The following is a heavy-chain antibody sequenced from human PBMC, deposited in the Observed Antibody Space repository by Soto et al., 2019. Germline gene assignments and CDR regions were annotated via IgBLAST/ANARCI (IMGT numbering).Heavy chain of an antibody. Sequence: SETLSLTCTVSGGSISSYYWSWIRQPPGKGLEWIGYIYYSGSTNYNPSLKSRVTISVDTSKNQFSLKLSSVTAADTAVYYCARGGLYGSGSSYLRGGFDPWGQGNLVTSPQ. CDR2: IYYSGST. CDR1: GGSISSYY. J-gene: IGHJ5*02. CDR3: ARGGLYGSGSSYLRGGFDP. D-gene: IGHD3-10*01. V-gene: IGHV4-59*01.